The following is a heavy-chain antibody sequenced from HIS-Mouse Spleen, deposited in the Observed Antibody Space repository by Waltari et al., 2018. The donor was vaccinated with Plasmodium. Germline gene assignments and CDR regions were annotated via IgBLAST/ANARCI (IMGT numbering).Heavy chain of an antibody. D-gene: IGHD3-16*01. J-gene: IGHJ4*02. Sequence: QVQLVQSGAEVKKPGASVKVPCKASGYTIPASYIHRVRQAPGQGLEWMGWIKPNSGGTNYAQKFQGRVTMTRDTSISTAYMELSRLRSDDTAVYYCARDGPGETSFDYWGQGTLVTVSS. CDR2: IKPNSGGT. V-gene: IGHV1-2*02. CDR3: ARDGPGETSFDY. CDR1: GYTIPASY.